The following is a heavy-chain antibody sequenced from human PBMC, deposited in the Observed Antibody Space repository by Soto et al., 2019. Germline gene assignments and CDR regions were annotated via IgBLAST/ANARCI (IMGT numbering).Heavy chain of an antibody. D-gene: IGHD1-1*01. V-gene: IGHV4-34*01. CDR1: GGSFSGYY. CDR2: INHSGST. CDR3: ARDLETNWNDPETDIESVLDP. Sequence: SETLSLTCAVYGGSFSGYYWSWIRQPPGKGLEWIGEINHSGSTNYNPSLKSRVTISVDTSKNQFSLKLSSVTAADTAVYYCARDLETNWNDPETDIESVLDPWGQGTLVNVSS. J-gene: IGHJ5*02.